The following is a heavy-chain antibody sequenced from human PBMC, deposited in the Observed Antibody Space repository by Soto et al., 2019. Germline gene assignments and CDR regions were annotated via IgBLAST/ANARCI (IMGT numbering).Heavy chain of an antibody. D-gene: IGHD3-16*02. CDR2: IYYSGST. Sequence: PSETLSLTGTVSVGSISSYYWSWIRQPPGKGLEWIGYIYYSGSTNYNPSLKSRVTISVDTSKNQFSLKLSSVTAADTAVYYCARERVIPYYFDYWGQGTLVTVSS. V-gene: IGHV4-59*01. CDR1: VGSISSYY. J-gene: IGHJ4*02. CDR3: ARERVIPYYFDY.